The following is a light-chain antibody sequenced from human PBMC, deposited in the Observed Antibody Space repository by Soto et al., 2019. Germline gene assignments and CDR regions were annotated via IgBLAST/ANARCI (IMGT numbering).Light chain of an antibody. J-gene: IGLJ3*02. CDR2: SNN. Sequence: VLTQPPSASGTPGQRVTISCSGSRSNIGSNTVNWYQQLPGTAPKLLIYSNNQRPSGVPDRFSGSKSGTSASLAISGLQSEDEADYYCAAWSDSLNGRVFGGGTKLTVL. CDR1: RSNIGSNT. V-gene: IGLV1-44*01. CDR3: AAWSDSLNGRV.